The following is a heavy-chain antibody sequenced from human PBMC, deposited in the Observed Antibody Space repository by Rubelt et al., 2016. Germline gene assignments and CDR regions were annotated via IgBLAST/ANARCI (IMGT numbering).Heavy chain of an antibody. CDR3: ARGLYKGPRWLVAY. CDR1: GYTFTGYH. CDR2: INPNSGGT. Sequence: QVQLVQSGAEVKKPGASVKVSCTASGYTFTGYHMHWVRQAPGQGLEWMGWINPNSGGTNDAPRVQGRVTMTRDTSISAAYMGLGRLRSDDTAVYDCARGLYKGPRWLVAYWGQGTLVTVSS. D-gene: IGHD6-19*01. J-gene: IGHJ4*02. V-gene: IGHV1-2*02.